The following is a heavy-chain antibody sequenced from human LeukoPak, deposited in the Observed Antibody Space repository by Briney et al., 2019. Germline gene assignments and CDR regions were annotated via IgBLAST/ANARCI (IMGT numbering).Heavy chain of an antibody. V-gene: IGHV3-23*01. CDR2: ISSSADAT. CDR3: AKDIRGSGNYGWFDP. D-gene: IGHD3-10*01. J-gene: IGHJ5*02. Sequence: GGPLRLSCAASGFTFSSYAMSWVRQAPGKGLEWVSSISSSADATYYADSVKGRFSISRDNSKNTLYLQMNSLRAEDTAIYYCAKDIRGSGNYGWFDPWGQGTLVTVSS. CDR1: GFTFSSYA.